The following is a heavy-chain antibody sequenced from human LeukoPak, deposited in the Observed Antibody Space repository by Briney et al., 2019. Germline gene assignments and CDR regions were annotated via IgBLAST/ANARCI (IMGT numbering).Heavy chain of an antibody. D-gene: IGHD3-3*01. CDR2: IYYSGST. Sequence: PSETLSLTCTVSGGSISSYYWSWIRQPPGKGPEWIGYIYYSGSTNYNPSLKSRVTISVDTSKNQFSLKLSSVTAADTAVYYCARVDFWSGYRNFDYWGQGTLVTVSS. V-gene: IGHV4-59*08. CDR3: ARVDFWSGYRNFDY. J-gene: IGHJ4*02. CDR1: GGSISSYY.